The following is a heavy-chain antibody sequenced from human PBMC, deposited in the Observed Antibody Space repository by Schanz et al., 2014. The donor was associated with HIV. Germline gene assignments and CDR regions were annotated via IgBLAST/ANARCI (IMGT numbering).Heavy chain of an antibody. CDR3: VRAASFHFDKEGYYRNWYFDF. V-gene: IGHV1-8*02. CDR1: GYTFIGYD. Sequence: QVQLVQSGAEVKKPGASVKVSCKASGYTFIGYDMHWVRQAPGQGLEWMGWGNPESGNTGMADKFLGRLSLTRFTSTGTAYMELDSLRSEDTAIYYCVRAASFHFDKEGYYRNWYFDFWGRGTLVAVSS. CDR2: GNPESGNT. J-gene: IGHJ2*01. D-gene: IGHD1-26*01.